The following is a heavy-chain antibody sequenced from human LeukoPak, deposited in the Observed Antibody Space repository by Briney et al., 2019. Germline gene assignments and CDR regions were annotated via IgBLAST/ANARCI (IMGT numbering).Heavy chain of an antibody. CDR1: GGSISSYY. CDR2: IYHSGST. V-gene: IGHV4-59*08. J-gene: IGHJ6*03. D-gene: IGHD2-15*01. CDR3: ARTPPIEPYYSMDV. Sequence: PSETLSLTCTVSGGSISSYYWSWIRQPPGKGLEWIGHIYHSGSTKYNPSLKRRVTISGDTSKNQFSLKLSSVTAADTAVYYCARTPPIEPYYSMDVSGKGTTVTVSS.